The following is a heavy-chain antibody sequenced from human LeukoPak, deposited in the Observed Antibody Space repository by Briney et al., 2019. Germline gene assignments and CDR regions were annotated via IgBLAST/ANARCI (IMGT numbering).Heavy chain of an antibody. Sequence: ASVKVPCKASGFTFTRYHISWVRQAPGQGLEWMGWISAYNGNTNYAQKLQGRVTMTTDTSTSTTYMELRSLRSDATAVYYCAREEGGSGSDYGGQGTLVTVSS. J-gene: IGHJ4*02. CDR2: ISAYNGNT. V-gene: IGHV1-18*01. CDR3: AREEGGSGSDY. CDR1: GFTFTRYH. D-gene: IGHD1-26*01.